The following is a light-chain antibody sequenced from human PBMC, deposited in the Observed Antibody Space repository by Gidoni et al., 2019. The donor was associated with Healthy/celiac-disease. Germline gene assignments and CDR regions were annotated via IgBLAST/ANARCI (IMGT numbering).Light chain of an antibody. CDR3: QKRSKWPPIT. V-gene: IGKV3-11*01. J-gene: IGKJ5*01. Sequence: EIVFTQSPATLSLSPGERAPLSCRASQSVSTYLAWYQQKPGQAPSLLIYDAANRATGIPARLSGSGSGTEFTPTNSSLEHEDVAVYYCQKRSKWPPITFGQGTRLEIK. CDR2: DAA. CDR1: QSVSTY.